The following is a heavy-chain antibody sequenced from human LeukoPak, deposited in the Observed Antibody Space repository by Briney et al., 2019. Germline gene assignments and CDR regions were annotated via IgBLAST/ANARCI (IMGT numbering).Heavy chain of an antibody. V-gene: IGHV1-18*01. J-gene: IGHJ6*03. D-gene: IGHD3-3*01. CDR2: ISAYNGNT. CDR1: GYTFTSYG. Sequence: ASVKVSCKASGYTFTSYGISWVRQAPGQGLEWMGWISAYNGNTNYAQKLQGRVTMTTDTSTSTAYMELRSLRSDDTAVYYCARDSPYYDFWSGYPYYYYYMDVWGKGTTVTVSS. CDR3: ARDSPYYDFWSGYPYYYYYMDV.